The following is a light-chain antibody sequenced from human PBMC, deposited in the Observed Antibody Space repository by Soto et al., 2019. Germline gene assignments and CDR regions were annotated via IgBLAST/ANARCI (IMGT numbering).Light chain of an antibody. J-gene: IGKJ1*01. CDR2: GAS. CDR3: QKYKSGPRT. CDR1: QGINNY. Sequence: DIQLTQSPSSLSASVGDRVTITCRASQGINNYLAWYQQKPGKVPTLLIYGASTLHSGVPSRFRGSGSGTDFTLNISSLQPEDVATYYRQKYKSGPRTFGQGTKVEIK. V-gene: IGKV1-27*01.